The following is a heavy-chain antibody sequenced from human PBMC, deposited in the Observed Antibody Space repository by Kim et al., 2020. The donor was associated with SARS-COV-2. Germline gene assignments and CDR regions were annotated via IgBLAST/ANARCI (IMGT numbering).Heavy chain of an antibody. CDR3: ARIRRDSSAYRKRDY. Sequence: SGPTLVNPTQTLTLTCTFSGFSLSTSGMCVTWIRQPPGKALEWLAMIDWDDDKHYSTSLRSRLTISKDISKNQVVLTMTNMDPVDTATFYCARIRRDSSAYRKRDYWGRGNLVTVSS. CDR1: GFSLSTSGMC. CDR2: IDWDDDK. V-gene: IGHV2-70*01. J-gene: IGHJ4*02. D-gene: IGHD3-22*01.